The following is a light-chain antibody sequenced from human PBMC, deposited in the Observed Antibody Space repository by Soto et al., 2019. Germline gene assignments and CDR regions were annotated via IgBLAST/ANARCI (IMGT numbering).Light chain of an antibody. V-gene: IGKV3-20*01. Sequence: EIVLTQSPGTLSLSPGERATLSCRASQTVSSNYLAWYQQKPGQAPRLLIYGSSSRATGIPDRFSGSGSGTDFTLTIGRLGSEDIAVYYCQQYDGPPWTFGQGTKVEIK. CDR2: GSS. CDR3: QQYDGPPWT. J-gene: IGKJ1*01. CDR1: QTVSSNY.